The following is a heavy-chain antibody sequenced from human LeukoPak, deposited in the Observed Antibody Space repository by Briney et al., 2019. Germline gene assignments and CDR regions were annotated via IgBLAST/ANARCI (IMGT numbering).Heavy chain of an antibody. V-gene: IGHV3-33*01. J-gene: IGHJ4*02. CDR1: GFTFSSYD. D-gene: IGHD5-12*01. CDR2: IWYDGGNK. Sequence: PGGSLRLSCAASGFTFSSYDMHWIRQAPGKGLEWVAVIWYDGGNKYYVDSVKGRFTISRDDSKNTLYLHMNSLRTEDTAMYYCARVRGAYDEFFDYWGQGTLVTVSS. CDR3: ARVRGAYDEFFDY.